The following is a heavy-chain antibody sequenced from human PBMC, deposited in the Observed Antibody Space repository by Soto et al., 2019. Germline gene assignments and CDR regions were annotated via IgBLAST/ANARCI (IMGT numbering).Heavy chain of an antibody. D-gene: IGHD3-3*01. CDR3: ARETYYDFWSGPYYGMDV. V-gene: IGHV3-30-3*01. J-gene: IGHJ6*02. Sequence: QVQLVESGGGMVQPGRSLRLSCAASGFTFSSYAMHWVRQAPGKGLEWVAVISYDGSNKYYADSVKGRFTISRDNSKNTLYLQMNILRAEDTAVYYCARETYYDFWSGPYYGMDVWGQGTTVTVSS. CDR2: ISYDGSNK. CDR1: GFTFSSYA.